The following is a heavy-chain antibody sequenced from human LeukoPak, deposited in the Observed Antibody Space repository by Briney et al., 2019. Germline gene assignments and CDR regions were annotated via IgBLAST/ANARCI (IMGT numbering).Heavy chain of an antibody. CDR2: ISYDGSNK. CDR1: GFTFSSYA. D-gene: IGHD4-23*01. Sequence: PGRSLRLSCAASGFTFSSYAMHWVRQAPGKGLEWVAVISYDGSNKCYADSVKGRFTISRDNSKNTLYLQMNSLRAEDTAVYYCARGVKTVDYWGQGTLVTVSS. J-gene: IGHJ4*02. V-gene: IGHV3-30-3*01. CDR3: ARGVKTVDY.